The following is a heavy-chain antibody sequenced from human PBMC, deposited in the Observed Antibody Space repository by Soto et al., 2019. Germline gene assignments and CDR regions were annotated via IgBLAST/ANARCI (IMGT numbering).Heavy chain of an antibody. CDR2: IYYSGST. D-gene: IGHD2-15*01. J-gene: IGHJ4*02. Sequence: QVQLQESGPGLVKPSQTLSLTCTVSGGSISSGDYYWSWIRQPPGKGLEWIGYIYYSGSTYYNPSLKSRVTRSADTSKNQFSPKLSSVTAADTAVYYCARARGARYFDYWGQGTLVTVSS. V-gene: IGHV4-30-4*01. CDR3: ARARGARYFDY. CDR1: GGSISSGDYY.